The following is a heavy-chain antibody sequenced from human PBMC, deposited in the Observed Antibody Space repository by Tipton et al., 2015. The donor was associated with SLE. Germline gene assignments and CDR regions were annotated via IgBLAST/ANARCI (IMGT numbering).Heavy chain of an antibody. Sequence: GSLRLSCAASGFTFSSYAMSWVRQVPGKGLEWVSAIRGSGSGTYYADSVKGRFTISRDDSKNTLYLQMSSLRAEDTAVYYCAKDIVATTPIYGMDVWGQGTTVTVSS. V-gene: IGHV3-23*01. CDR3: AKDIVATTPIYGMDV. CDR2: IRGSGSGT. D-gene: IGHD5-12*01. CDR1: GFTFSSYA. J-gene: IGHJ6*02.